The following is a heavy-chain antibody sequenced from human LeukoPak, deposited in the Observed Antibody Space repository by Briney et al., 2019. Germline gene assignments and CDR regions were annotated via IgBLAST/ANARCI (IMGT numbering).Heavy chain of an antibody. V-gene: IGHV3-66*01. CDR1: GFTVINNY. CDR2: IYSGGSR. Sequence: GGSLRLSCAASGFTVINNYMSWVRQAPGKGLEWVSIIYSGGSRYYADSVKGRFSISRDDSKNTLYLQMNSLRAEDTAVYYCTVGYSSGWSRMPWGQGTLVTVSS. D-gene: IGHD5-18*01. CDR3: TVGYSSGWSRMP. J-gene: IGHJ5*02.